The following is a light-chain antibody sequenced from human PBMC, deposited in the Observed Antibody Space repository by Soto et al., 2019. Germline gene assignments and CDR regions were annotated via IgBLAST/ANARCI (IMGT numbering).Light chain of an antibody. CDR1: SGSIASNY. CDR2: EDN. Sequence: NFMLTQPHSVSESPGKTVTISCTRSSGSIASNYVQWYQQRPGSAPTTVIYEDNQRPSGVPDRFSGSIDSSSNSAPLTISGLKTEDEADYYCQSYDSSTVIFGGGTKVTVL. V-gene: IGLV6-57*03. CDR3: QSYDSSTVI. J-gene: IGLJ2*01.